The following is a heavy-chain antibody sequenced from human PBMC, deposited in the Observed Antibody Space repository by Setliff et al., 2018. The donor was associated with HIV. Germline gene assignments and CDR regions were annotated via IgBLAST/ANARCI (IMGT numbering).Heavy chain of an antibody. J-gene: IGHJ4*02. D-gene: IGHD6-6*01. V-gene: IGHV4-59*08. CDR1: GGSISSPY. CDR3: ARFRGVHSSSLLDS. Sequence: PSETLSLTCTVSGGSISSPYWSWIRQPPGKGLEWIGYIHYSGSTNYNPSLKTRVTISLDTSKNQFSLRLSSVTAADTAVYYCARFRGVHSSSLLDSWGQGTLVTVSS. CDR2: IHYSGST.